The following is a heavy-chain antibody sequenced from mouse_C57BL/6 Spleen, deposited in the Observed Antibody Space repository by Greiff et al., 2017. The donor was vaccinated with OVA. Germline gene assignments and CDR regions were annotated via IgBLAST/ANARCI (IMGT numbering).Heavy chain of an antibody. V-gene: IGHV2-6-1*01. CDR3: ARHGGFGSRRYFDV. Sequence: VKLKESGPGLVAPSQSLSITCTVSGFSLTSYGVHWVRQPPGKGLEWLVVIWSDGSTTYNSALNSRLSISKDNSKSQIFLKMNSLQTDDTAMDYCARHGGFGSRRYFDVWGTGTTVTVSS. CDR2: IWSDGST. D-gene: IGHD1-1*01. CDR1: GFSLTSYG. J-gene: IGHJ1*03.